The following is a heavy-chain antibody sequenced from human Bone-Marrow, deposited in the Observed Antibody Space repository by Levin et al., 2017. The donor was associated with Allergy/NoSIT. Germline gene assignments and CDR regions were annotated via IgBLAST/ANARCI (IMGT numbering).Heavy chain of an antibody. Sequence: GESLKISCKASGYTFTGYYMHWVRQAPGQGLEWMGRINPNSGGTNYAQKFQGRVTMTRDTSISTAYMELSRLRSDDTAVYYCARGSQKTKYCSGGSCYPWPSNFDYWGQGTLVTVSS. CDR2: INPNSGGT. CDR1: GYTFTGYY. D-gene: IGHD2-15*01. CDR3: ARGSQKTKYCSGGSCYPWPSNFDY. V-gene: IGHV1-2*06. J-gene: IGHJ4*02.